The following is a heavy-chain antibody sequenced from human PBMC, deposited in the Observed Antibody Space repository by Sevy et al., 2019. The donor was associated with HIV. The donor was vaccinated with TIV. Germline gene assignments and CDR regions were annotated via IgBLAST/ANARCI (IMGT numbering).Heavy chain of an antibody. Sequence: GESLKISCAASGFTFSSYAMSWVRQAPGKGLEWVSAISGSGGSTYYADSVKGRFTISRDNSKNTLYLQMNSLRAEDTAVYYCAKNQGGSPKRWAEDYWGLGTLVTVSS. CDR2: ISGSGGST. D-gene: IGHD1-26*01. CDR3: AKNQGGSPKRWAEDY. J-gene: IGHJ4*02. V-gene: IGHV3-23*01. CDR1: GFTFSSYA.